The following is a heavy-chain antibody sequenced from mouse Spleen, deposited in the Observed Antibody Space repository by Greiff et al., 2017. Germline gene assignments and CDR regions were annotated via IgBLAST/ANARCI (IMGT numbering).Heavy chain of an antibody. CDR2: IWSGGST. CDR1: GFSLTSYG. D-gene: IGHD2-1*01. J-gene: IGHJ4*01. CDR3: ASPYGNYEAMDY. Sequence: VMLVESGPGLVAPSQSLSITCTVSGFSLTSYGVDWVRQSPGKGLEWLGVIWSGGSTDYNAAFISRLSISKDNSKSQVFFKMNSLQADDTAIYDCASPYGNYEAMDYWGQGTSVTVSS. V-gene: IGHV2-2*01.